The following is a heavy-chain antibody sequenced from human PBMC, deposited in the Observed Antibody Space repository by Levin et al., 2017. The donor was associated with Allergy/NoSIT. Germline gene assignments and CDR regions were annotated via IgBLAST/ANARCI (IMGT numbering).Heavy chain of an antibody. D-gene: IGHD3-10*01. J-gene: IGHJ6*03. CDR2: IYYSGST. CDR3: ARAAYGSGSYGDYYYYMDV. V-gene: IGHV4-30-4*01. CDR1: GGSISSGDYY. Sequence: SETLSLTCTVSGGSISSGDYYWSWIRQPPGKGLEWIGYIYYSGSTYYNPSLKSRVTISVDTSKNQFSLKLSSVTAADTAVYYCARAAYGSGSYGDYYYYMDVWGKGTTVTVSS.